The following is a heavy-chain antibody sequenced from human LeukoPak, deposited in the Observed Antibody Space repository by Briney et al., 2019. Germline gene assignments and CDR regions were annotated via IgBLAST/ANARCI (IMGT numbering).Heavy chain of an antibody. CDR2: IIPIFGTA. CDR1: GGTFISYA. CDR3: ARGVGVVPAAFSNTVKNWFDP. V-gene: IGHV1-69*13. Sequence: SVKVSCKASGGTFISYAISWVRQAPGQGLEWMGGIIPIFGTANYAQKFQGRVTITADESTSTAFMELSSLRSEDTAVYYCARGVGVVPAAFSNTVKNWFDPWGQGTLVTVSS. J-gene: IGHJ5*02. D-gene: IGHD2-2*01.